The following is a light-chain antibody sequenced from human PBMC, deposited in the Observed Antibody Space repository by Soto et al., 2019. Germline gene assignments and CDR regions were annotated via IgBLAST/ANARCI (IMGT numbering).Light chain of an antibody. CDR1: SSDVGGYHY. Sequence: QSALTQPASISGSPGQSITISCTGTSSDVGGYHYVSWYQQYPGKAPKLMIYDVDNRPSGVSNRFSGSKSGKKASLTISGLQAEDEADYYCSSYTSSSTVIFGGGTKLTVL. CDR3: SSYTSSSTVI. J-gene: IGLJ2*01. CDR2: DVD. V-gene: IGLV2-14*03.